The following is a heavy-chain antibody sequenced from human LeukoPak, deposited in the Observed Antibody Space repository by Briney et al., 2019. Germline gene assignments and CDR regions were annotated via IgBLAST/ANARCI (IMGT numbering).Heavy chain of an antibody. Sequence: GESLKISCKGSGYSFTSYWIGWVRQMPGKGLEWMGIIYPGDSDTRYSPSFQGQVTISADKSIGTAYLQWSSLKASDTAMYYCARRKSGYYLGNWFDPWGQGTLVTVSS. V-gene: IGHV5-51*01. D-gene: IGHD3-22*01. CDR1: GYSFTSYW. CDR3: ARRKSGYYLGNWFDP. CDR2: IYPGDSDT. J-gene: IGHJ5*02.